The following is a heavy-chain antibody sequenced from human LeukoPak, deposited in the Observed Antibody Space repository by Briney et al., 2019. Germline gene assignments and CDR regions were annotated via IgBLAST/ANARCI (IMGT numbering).Heavy chain of an antibody. CDR1: GFTFSSYW. J-gene: IGHJ4*02. CDR2: INSDGSST. V-gene: IGHV3-74*01. D-gene: IGHD4-17*01. Sequence: LAGGSLRLSCAASGFTFSSYWMHWVRQAPGKGLVWVSRINSDGSSTSYADSVKGRFTISRDNAKNTLYLQMNSLRAEDTAVYYCARSYGDPAPFDYWGQGTLVTVSS. CDR3: ARSYGDPAPFDY.